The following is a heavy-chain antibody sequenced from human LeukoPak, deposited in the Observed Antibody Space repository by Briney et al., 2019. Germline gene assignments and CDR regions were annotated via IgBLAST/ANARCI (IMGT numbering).Heavy chain of an antibody. CDR1: GGSISSYY. CDR2: IYYSGST. V-gene: IGHV4-59*08. Sequence: SETLSLTCTVSGGSISSYYWSWIRQPPGKGLEWIGYIYYSGSTNYNPSLKSRVTISVDTSKNQFSLKLSSLTAADTAMYYCARQGGYSSSPDFWGQGTLVTVSS. J-gene: IGHJ4*02. CDR3: ARQGGYSSSPDF. D-gene: IGHD6-13*01.